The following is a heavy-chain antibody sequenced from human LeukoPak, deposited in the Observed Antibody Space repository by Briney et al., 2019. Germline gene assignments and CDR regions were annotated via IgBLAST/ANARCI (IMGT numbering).Heavy chain of an antibody. CDR3: ATPNMVGGAEKYTLGLDRGYYFDY. CDR2: FDPEDGET. J-gene: IGHJ4*02. D-gene: IGHD3-10*01. Sequence: ASVKVSCKASGYTFTGYYMHWVRQAPGKGLEWMGGFDPEDGETIYAQKFQGRVTMTEDTSTDTAYMELSSLRSEDTAVYYCATPNMVGGAEKYTLGLDRGYYFDYWGQGTLVTVSS. V-gene: IGHV1-24*01. CDR1: GYTFTGYY.